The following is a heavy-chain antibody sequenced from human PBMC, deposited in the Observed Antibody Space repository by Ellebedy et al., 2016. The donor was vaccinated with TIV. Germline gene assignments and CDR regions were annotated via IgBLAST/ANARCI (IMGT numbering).Heavy chain of an antibody. CDR1: GFTFSSYG. V-gene: IGHV3-30*03. J-gene: IGHJ6*02. CDR2: ISYDGSNK. CDR3: ARVKVAVAGTWGYYYYGMDV. Sequence: GESLKISXAASGFTFSSYGMHWVRQAPGKGLEWVAVISYDGSNKYYADSVKGRFTISRDNSKNTLYLQMNSLRAEDTAVYYCARVKVAVAGTWGYYYYGMDVWGQGTTVTVSS. D-gene: IGHD6-19*01.